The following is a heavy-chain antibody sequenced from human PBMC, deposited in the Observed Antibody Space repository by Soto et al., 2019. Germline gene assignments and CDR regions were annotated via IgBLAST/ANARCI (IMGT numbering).Heavy chain of an antibody. Sequence: EVQLVESGGGLVQPGRSLRLSCVASGFTFEDYAMHWVRQAPGKGLEWVSSIGWSSDTIGHADSVKGRFTMSRDNAKNSVYLEMTSLRPEDTAVYFCSKGGAALADLPLDFWGQGTLVTVSS. V-gene: IGHV3-9*01. J-gene: IGHJ4*02. CDR1: GFTFEDYA. D-gene: IGHD6-19*01. CDR3: SKGGAALADLPLDF. CDR2: IGWSSDTI.